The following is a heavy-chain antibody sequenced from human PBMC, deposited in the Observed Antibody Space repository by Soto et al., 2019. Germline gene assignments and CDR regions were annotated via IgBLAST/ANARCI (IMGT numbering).Heavy chain of an antibody. Sequence: SETLSLTCTVSGDSISSGGYFWSWIRQHPGKGLEWIGCISHSGSTFYNPPLKSRVAISVDTSKNHFSLKLSSVTAADTAVYFCARGHNGFDWSMVGATRFDTWGQGALVTVSS. J-gene: IGHJ4*02. CDR1: GDSISSGGYF. V-gene: IGHV4-31*03. D-gene: IGHD1-26*01. CDR2: ISHSGST. CDR3: ARGHNGFDWSMVGATRFDT.